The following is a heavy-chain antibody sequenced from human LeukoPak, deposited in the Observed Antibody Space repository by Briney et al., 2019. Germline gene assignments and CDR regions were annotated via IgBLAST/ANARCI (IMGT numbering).Heavy chain of an antibody. CDR2: IDYSGSS. Sequence: SETLSLTCTVSGGSFSSSPYYWAWIRQPPGKGLEWIGSIDYSGSSYYSPSLKSRVTMSVDTSKNQFSLKLSSVTAADTAVYYCARFVSAAAGWFDPWGQGTLVTVSS. CDR1: GGSFSSSPYY. CDR3: ARFVSAAAGWFDP. V-gene: IGHV4-39*07. J-gene: IGHJ5*02. D-gene: IGHD6-25*01.